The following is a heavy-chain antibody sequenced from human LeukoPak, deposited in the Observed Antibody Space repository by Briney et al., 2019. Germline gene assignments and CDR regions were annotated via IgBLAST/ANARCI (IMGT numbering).Heavy chain of an antibody. J-gene: IGHJ4*02. V-gene: IGHV1-46*01. CDR1: GYTFTSYY. CDR3: ARDAVGQTMVRGVAPPYYFDY. CDR2: INPSGGST. D-gene: IGHD3-10*01. Sequence: ASVKVSCKASGYTFTSYYMHWVRQAPGQGLEWMGIINPSGGSTSCAQKFQGRVTMTRDTSTSTVYMELSSLRSEDTAVYYCARDAVGQTMVRGVAPPYYFDYWGQGTLVTVSS.